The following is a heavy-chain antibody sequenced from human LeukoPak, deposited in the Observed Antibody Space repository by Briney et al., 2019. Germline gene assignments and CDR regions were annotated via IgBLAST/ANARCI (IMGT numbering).Heavy chain of an antibody. J-gene: IGHJ4*02. CDR2: IYYSGST. V-gene: IGHV4-39*01. CDR1: GGSISSGTYY. D-gene: IGHD6-13*01. Sequence: SETLSLTCTVSGGSISSGTYYWGWIRQPPGKGLEWIGSIYYSGSTYYNPSLKSRVTISVDTSKNQFSLKLSSVTAADTAVYYCRGAAAGFDYWGQGTLVTVSS. CDR3: RGAAAGFDY.